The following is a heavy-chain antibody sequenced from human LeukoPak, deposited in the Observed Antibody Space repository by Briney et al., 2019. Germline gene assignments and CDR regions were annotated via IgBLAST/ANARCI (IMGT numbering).Heavy chain of an antibody. CDR1: GGTFRNYA. CDR3: AGALFHFDSSGYDMDGYDI. D-gene: IGHD3-22*01. Sequence: GASVKVSCKASGGTFRNYALSWVRQGPGKGLGWMGGTTPIFGSAEYAQNFQGRVTVTTDESTSTAYMEMSSLRSDDTAVYYCAGALFHFDSSGYDMDGYDIWGQGTMVTVSS. CDR2: TTPIFGSA. V-gene: IGHV1-69*05. J-gene: IGHJ3*02.